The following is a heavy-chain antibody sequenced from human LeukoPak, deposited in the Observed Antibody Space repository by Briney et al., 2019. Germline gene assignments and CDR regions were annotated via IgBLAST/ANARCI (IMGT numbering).Heavy chain of an antibody. D-gene: IGHD3-22*01. CDR3: ARGSVDDSSGYYPSADDAFDI. CDR1: GGSFSGYY. V-gene: IGHV4-34*01. Sequence: SETLSLTCAVYGGSFSGYYWSWIRQPPGKGLEWIGEINHSGSTNYNPSLKSRVTISVDTSKNQFSLKLSSVTAADTAVYYCARGSVDDSSGYYPSADDAFDIWGQGTMATVSS. CDR2: INHSGST. J-gene: IGHJ3*02.